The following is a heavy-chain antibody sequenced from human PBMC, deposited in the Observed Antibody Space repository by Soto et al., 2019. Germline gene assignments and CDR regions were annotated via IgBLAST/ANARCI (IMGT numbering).Heavy chain of an antibody. J-gene: IGHJ4*01. CDR2: IYYSRST. V-gene: IGHV4-59*01. D-gene: IGHD2-2*01. Sequence: QVQLQESGPGLVKPSETLSLTCTVSGGSISSYYWSWIRQPPGKGLECIGYIYYSRSTNYNPALKSRATISVYTSKNRFSLKLSSVTAAETAVYYCASADGDQYYFDCWGRGTLVTVSS. CDR1: GGSISSYY. CDR3: ASADGDQYYFDC.